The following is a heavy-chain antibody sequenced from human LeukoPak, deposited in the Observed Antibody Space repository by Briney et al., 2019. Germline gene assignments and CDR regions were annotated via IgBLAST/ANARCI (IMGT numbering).Heavy chain of an antibody. Sequence: VASVKVSCKASGYTFTGYYMHWVRRAPGQGLEWMGWINRNSGGTNYAQKFQGRVTMTRDTSISTAYMELLRLRSDDTAVYYCARERTLTSCYDYWGQGTLVTVSS. J-gene: IGHJ4*02. CDR3: ARERTLTSCYDY. D-gene: IGHD2-15*01. CDR2: INRNSGGT. CDR1: GYTFTGYY. V-gene: IGHV1-2*02.